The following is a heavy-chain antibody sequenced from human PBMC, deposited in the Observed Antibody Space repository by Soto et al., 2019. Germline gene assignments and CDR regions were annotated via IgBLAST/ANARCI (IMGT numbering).Heavy chain of an antibody. D-gene: IGHD3-16*02. CDR3: ARESVSGTYRFDS. J-gene: IGHJ4*02. CDR1: GDSLSTYY. V-gene: IGHV4-4*07. CDR2: IHDTGRT. Sequence: QAQLQESGPGLVRPSETLSLTCTVSGDSLSTYYWSWIRKPAGERLEWIGRIHDTGRTNYNPSLKSRVTMSVDTSKNQFSLRVNSVTAADTAVYYCARESVSGTYRFDSWGQGTLVTVSS.